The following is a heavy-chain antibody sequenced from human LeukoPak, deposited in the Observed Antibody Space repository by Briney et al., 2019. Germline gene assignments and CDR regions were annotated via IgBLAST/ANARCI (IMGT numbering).Heavy chain of an antibody. J-gene: IGHJ4*02. CDR1: GGTFSSYA. D-gene: IGHD3-3*01. CDR2: IIPIFGTA. V-gene: IGHV1-69*13. CDR3: AGSIFGVVTIEYYFDY. Sequence: ASVKVSCKASGGTFSSYAISWVRQAPGQGLEWMGGIIPIFGTANYAQKFQGRVTITADESTSTAYMELSSLRSEDTAAYYCAGSIFGVVTIEYYFDYWGQGTLVTVSS.